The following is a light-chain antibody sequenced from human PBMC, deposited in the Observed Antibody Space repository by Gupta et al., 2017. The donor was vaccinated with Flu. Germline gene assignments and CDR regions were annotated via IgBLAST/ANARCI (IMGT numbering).Light chain of an antibody. CDR3: QSYDSSLSGHVV. CDR2: GNS. J-gene: IGLJ2*01. V-gene: IGLV1-40*01. CDR1: SSNIGAGYD. Sequence: QSVLTQPPSVSGAPGPRVTISCTGSSSNIGAGYDVHWYQQLPGTAPKLLIYGNSNRPSGVPYRFSGSKSGTSASLAITGLQAEDEADYYCQSYDSSLSGHVVFGGGTKLTVL.